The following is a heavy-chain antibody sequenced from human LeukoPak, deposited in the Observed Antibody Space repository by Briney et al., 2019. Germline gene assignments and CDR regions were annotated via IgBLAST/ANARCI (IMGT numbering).Heavy chain of an antibody. J-gene: IGHJ4*02. CDR2: INPNSGGT. D-gene: IGHD5-18*01. CDR1: GYTFTDYY. Sequence: ASVKVSCKPSGYTFTDYYIHWVRQAPGQGLEWMGRINPNSGGTNSAQKFQGRVTMTRDTSISTAYMELSRLRSDDTAVYYCARGEWLLHYWGQGILVTVSS. CDR3: ARGEWLLHY. V-gene: IGHV1-2*06.